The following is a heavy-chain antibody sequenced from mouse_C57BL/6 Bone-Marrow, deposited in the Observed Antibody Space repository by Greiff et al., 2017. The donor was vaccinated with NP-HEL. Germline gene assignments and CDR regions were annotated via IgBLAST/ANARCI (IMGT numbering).Heavy chain of an antibody. J-gene: IGHJ4*01. V-gene: IGHV1-64*01. CDR2: IHPNSGST. CDR3: ARSHYYGSSRMGY. Sequence: QVQLQQPGAELVKPGASVKLSCKASGYTFTSYWMHWVKQRPGQGLEWIGMIHPNSGSTNYNEKFKSKATLTVDKSSSTAYMQLSSLTSEDSAVYDYARSHYYGSSRMGYWGKGASVTVST. CDR1: GYTFTSYW. D-gene: IGHD1-1*01.